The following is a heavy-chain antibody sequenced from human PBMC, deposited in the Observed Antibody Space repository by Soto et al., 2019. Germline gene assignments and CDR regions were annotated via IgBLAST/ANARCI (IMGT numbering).Heavy chain of an antibody. D-gene: IGHD3-10*01. CDR3: PRGFYNTASYPRLEY. CDR2: IRSKAYGETT. J-gene: IGHJ4*02. Sequence: GSLRLSCTTSGFTFGDYAVSWFRQAPGKGLEGVGFIRSKAYGETTEYAASVKGRFTISRDDSKSIAYLQMSNLKTEDTAVYYCPRGFYNTASYPRLEYWGQGT. V-gene: IGHV3-49*03. CDR1: GFTFGDYA.